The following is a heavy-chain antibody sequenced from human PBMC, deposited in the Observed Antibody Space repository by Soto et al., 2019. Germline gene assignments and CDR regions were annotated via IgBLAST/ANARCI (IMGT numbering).Heavy chain of an antibody. CDR3: ATGRIMSDDVQYYYSGMDV. CDR2: INPNSGGT. J-gene: IGHJ6*02. CDR1: GYTFTGYY. D-gene: IGHD3-16*01. V-gene: IGHV1-2*04. Sequence: ASVKVSCKASGYTFTGYYMHWVRQAPGQGLEWMGWINPNSGGTNYAQKFLGWVTMTRDTSISTAYMELSRLRSYDTAVYYCATGRIMSDDVQYYYSGMDVWGQGTTVTVSS.